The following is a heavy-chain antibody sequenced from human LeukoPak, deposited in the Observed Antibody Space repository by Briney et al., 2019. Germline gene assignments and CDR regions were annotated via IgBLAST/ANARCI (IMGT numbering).Heavy chain of an antibody. V-gene: IGHV4-59*01. J-gene: IGHJ4*02. Sequence: SETLSPTCTAPGGSISSYYWSWTRHPPGKGLEWIGYIYYRGSTNYNPSLKSRVTISVDTSKNQFSLKLSSVTAADTAVYYCARDLESYFDYWGQGTLVTVSS. CDR2: IYYRGST. CDR3: ARDLESYFDY. CDR1: GGSISSYY.